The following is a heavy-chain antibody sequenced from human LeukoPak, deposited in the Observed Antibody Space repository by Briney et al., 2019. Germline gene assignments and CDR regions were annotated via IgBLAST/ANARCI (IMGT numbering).Heavy chain of an antibody. CDR1: GYSISSGYY. J-gene: IGHJ4*02. CDR2: IYHSGST. CDR3: ALEDYYGSGSPY. Sequence: SETLSLTCTVSGYSISSGYYWGWIRQPPGKGLEWIGSIYHSGSTYYNPSLKSRVTMSVDTSKNQFSLKLSSVTAADTAVYYCALEDYYGSGSPYWGQGTLVTVSS. V-gene: IGHV4-38-2*02. D-gene: IGHD3-10*01.